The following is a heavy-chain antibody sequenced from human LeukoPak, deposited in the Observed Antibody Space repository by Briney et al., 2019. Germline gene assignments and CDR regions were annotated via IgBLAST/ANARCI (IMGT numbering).Heavy chain of an antibody. CDR2: INHSGST. CDR3: ARLQDSSGYYYAAREYYFDY. CDR1: GGSFSGYY. V-gene: IGHV4-34*01. J-gene: IGHJ4*02. D-gene: IGHD3-22*01. Sequence: SETLSLTCAVYGGSFSGYYWSWIRQPPGKGLEWIGEINHSGSTNYNPSLKSRVTISVDTSKNQFSLKLSSVTAADTAVYYCARLQDSSGYYYAAREYYFDYWGQGTLVTVSS.